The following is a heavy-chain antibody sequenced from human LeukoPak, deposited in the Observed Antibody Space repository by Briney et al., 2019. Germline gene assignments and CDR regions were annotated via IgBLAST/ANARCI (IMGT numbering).Heavy chain of an antibody. J-gene: IGHJ4*02. V-gene: IGHV4-59*11. Sequence: SETLSLTCTVPGGSISSHYWSSIRQPPGKGLEWIGYMYDSVRTKDNPSLKSRVTLSADTSKNQFSLRLSSVTAADTAVYYCATIKRGNIYGYFDFWGQGILVTVSS. CDR1: GGSISSHY. CDR3: ATIKRGNIYGYFDF. D-gene: IGHD5-18*01. CDR2: MYDSVRT.